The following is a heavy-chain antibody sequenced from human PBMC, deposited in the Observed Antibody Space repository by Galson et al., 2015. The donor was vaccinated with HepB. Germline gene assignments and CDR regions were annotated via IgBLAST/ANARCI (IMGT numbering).Heavy chain of an antibody. CDR1: GSTFTSFTTYG. CDR3: ARDPGMVRGVIIFDY. Sequence: SLRLSCAASGSTFTSFTTYGMNWVRQAPGKGLEWVSYISSRSTTIYYADSVKGRFTISRDNAKNSLYLQMNSLRAEDTAVYYCARDPGMVRGVIIFDYWGPGTLVTVSS. D-gene: IGHD3-10*01. CDR2: ISSRSTTI. J-gene: IGHJ4*02. V-gene: IGHV3-48*01.